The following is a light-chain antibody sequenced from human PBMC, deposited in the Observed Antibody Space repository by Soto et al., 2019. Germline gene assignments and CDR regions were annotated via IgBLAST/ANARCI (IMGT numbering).Light chain of an antibody. CDR1: QSVSSSY. J-gene: IGKJ5*01. CDR3: QQYGSSPT. Sequence: EIVLTQSPGTLSLSPGERATLSCRASQSVSSSYLAWYQQKPGQAPRLLFYGSSSWATGIPDRFSGSGSGTAFSLTISSLEPEDFAVYYCQQYGSSPTFGQGTRLEIK. V-gene: IGKV3-20*01. CDR2: GSS.